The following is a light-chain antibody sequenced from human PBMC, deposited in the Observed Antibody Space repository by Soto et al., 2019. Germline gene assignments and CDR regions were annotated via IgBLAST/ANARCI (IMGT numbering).Light chain of an antibody. CDR1: QSLLHSNGYNY. Sequence: DIVMTQSPLSLPVTPGEPASISCRSSQSLLHSNGYNYLDWYLQRPGQSPQLLIYLGSNRASGVPDRFSGSGSGTDFTLRISRVEAEDVGVYYCMQVLQTGRTFGQGTKVEIK. CDR2: LGS. CDR3: MQVLQTGRT. J-gene: IGKJ1*01. V-gene: IGKV2-28*01.